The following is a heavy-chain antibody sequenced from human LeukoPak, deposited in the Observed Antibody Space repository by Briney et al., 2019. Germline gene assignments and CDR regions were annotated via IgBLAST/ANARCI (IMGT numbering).Heavy chain of an antibody. V-gene: IGHV4-59*01. D-gene: IGHD6-19*01. CDR3: ARVRWEWLPQVGYFDL. Sequence: SETLSLTCSVSDGSISSYYWSWIRRPPGKGLEWIGFICYNGSTNYNPSLKSRVTISVDTSKNQFSLKLSSVTAADTAVYYCARVRWEWLPQVGYFDLWGRGTLVTVSS. J-gene: IGHJ2*01. CDR2: ICYNGST. CDR1: DGSISSYY.